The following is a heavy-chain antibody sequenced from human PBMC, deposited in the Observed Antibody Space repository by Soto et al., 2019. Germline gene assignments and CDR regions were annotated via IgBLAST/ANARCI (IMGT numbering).Heavy chain of an antibody. D-gene: IGHD3-3*01. CDR1: GGSVNGYY. V-gene: IGHV4-34*02. CDR3: ATRITVFGLLMPPFDP. Sequence: QVHLQQWGAGLLKPSETLSLTCAVYGGSVNGYYWNWIRQPPGKGLEWIGEINHTGGTHYNPSLKSRVTMSVDTSKYQFSPRLSSVTAAATAIYDCATRITVFGLLMPPFDPWGQGTQVTVSS. CDR2: INHTGGT. J-gene: IGHJ5*02.